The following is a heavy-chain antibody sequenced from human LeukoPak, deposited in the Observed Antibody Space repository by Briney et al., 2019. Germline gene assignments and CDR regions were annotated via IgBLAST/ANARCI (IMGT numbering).Heavy chain of an antibody. CDR3: ARESGFYGSGSRF. Sequence: ASVKVSCKASGYTFTSFDITWVRQAPGQGLEWMGWMNPNSGNTGYAQKFQGRVTMTRHTSTSTAYMELSSLRSEDTAVYYCARESGFYGSGSRFWGQGTLVTVSS. CDR2: MNPNSGNT. V-gene: IGHV1-8*01. D-gene: IGHD3-10*01. CDR1: GYTFTSFD. J-gene: IGHJ4*02.